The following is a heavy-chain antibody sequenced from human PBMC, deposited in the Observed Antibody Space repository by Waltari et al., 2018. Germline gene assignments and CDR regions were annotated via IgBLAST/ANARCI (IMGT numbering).Heavy chain of an antibody. J-gene: IGHJ6*02. CDR3: ARGGRYYYYGMDV. V-gene: IGHV3-7*04. CDR2: IKQDGSEK. Sequence: EVQLVESGGGLVQPGGSLRLSCAASGFTVSSYWMSWVRQAPGKGLEWVANIKQDGSEKYYVDAVKGRFTISRDNAKNSLYLQMNSLRAEDTAVYYCARGGRYYYYGMDVWGQGTTVTVSS. CDR1: GFTVSSYW.